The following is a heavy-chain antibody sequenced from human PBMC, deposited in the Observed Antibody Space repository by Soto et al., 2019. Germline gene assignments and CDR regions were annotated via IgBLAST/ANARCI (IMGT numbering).Heavy chain of an antibody. CDR3: ERGLGKTGIASEVGN. D-gene: IGHD6-13*01. CDR1: GGSFSDSY. CDR2: INHRGSP. Sequence: PSETLSLTCGVYGGSFSDSYWSWIRQPPGKGLEWIGEINHRGSPNYNPSLESRVSISVDTPRNRFSLKLTSVTAADTAVYFCERGLGKTGIASEVGNWGQGTLVTVSS. V-gene: IGHV4-34*01. J-gene: IGHJ4*02.